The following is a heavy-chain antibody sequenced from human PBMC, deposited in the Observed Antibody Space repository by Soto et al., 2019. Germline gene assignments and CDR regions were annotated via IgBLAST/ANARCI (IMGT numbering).Heavy chain of an antibody. CDR3: ARVTAVAGFFDF. CDR1: DGSITRYY. V-gene: IGHV4-59*01. J-gene: IGHJ4*02. CDR2: IYYSGNT. D-gene: IGHD6-19*01. Sequence: SETLSLTCTVADGSITRYYWSWIRQPPGKGLEWIGYIYYSGNTHYNPSLTSRVAISVDTSKNQFSLRLNSVTAADTAVYYCARVTAVAGFFDFWGQGTQVTVSS.